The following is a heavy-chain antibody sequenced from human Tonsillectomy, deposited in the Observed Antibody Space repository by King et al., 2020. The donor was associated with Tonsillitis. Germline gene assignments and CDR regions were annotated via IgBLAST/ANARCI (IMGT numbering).Heavy chain of an antibody. Sequence: VQLVESGGGVVQPGRSLRLSCTASGFTFSSYDMHWVRQAPGKGLEWVAVISYDGSDKHYADSVKGRFTISRDNSKNTMYLQMNSLGAEDTAVYYCAKVRAMVRGVIITSHYYYYGMDVWGQGTTVTVSS. CDR1: GFTFSSYD. D-gene: IGHD3-10*01. V-gene: IGHV3-30*18. CDR3: AKVRAMVRGVIITSHYYYYGMDV. CDR2: ISYDGSDK. J-gene: IGHJ6*02.